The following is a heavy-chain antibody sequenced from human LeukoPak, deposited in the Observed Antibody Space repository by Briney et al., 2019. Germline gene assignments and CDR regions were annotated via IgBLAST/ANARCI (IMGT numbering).Heavy chain of an antibody. V-gene: IGHV3-7*01. Sequence: GGSLRLSCAASGFTFSQYWMSWVRQAPGKGLEWVANIKHDGSEKQDGSEKNYVDSVKGRFTISRDNAKNSLYLQMNSLRAEDTAVYYCARGPVGLSALNSWGQGTLVTVSS. J-gene: IGHJ4*02. D-gene: IGHD2-15*01. CDR1: GFTFSQYW. CDR3: ARGPVGLSALNS. CDR2: IKHDGSEKQDGSEK.